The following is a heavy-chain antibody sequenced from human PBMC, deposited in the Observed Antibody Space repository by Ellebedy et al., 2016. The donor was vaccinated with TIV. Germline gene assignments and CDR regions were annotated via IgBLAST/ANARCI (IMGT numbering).Heavy chain of an antibody. J-gene: IGHJ6*02. Sequence: SVKVSCXASGGTFSNTAIAWVRQAPGQGLEWVGGVIPVYGTANYAQKFRGRVTITADEFTSIAYMELRTLTSDDTAVYYCAGDPAGYGSDYYKGLDVWGQGTTVIVSS. CDR1: GGTFSNTA. CDR3: AGDPAGYGSDYYKGLDV. D-gene: IGHD5-18*01. CDR2: VIPVYGTA. V-gene: IGHV1-69*13.